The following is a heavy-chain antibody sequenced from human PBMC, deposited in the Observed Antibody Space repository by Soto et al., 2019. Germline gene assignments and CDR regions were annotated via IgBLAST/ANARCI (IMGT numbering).Heavy chain of an antibody. CDR1: GYTFTTYG. D-gene: IGHD2-15*01. CDR3: ARTPRAQMVVLEAATRFDY. CDR2: ISPYNGNT. V-gene: IGHV1-18*04. Sequence: QVQLVQSGAEVKKPGASVKVSCKASGYTFTTYGFNWVRQAPGQGLEWMGWISPYNGNTNYAQNFQGRVTMTTDTSTSTAYMELRSLRSDDTAVYYCARTPRAQMVVLEAATRFDYWGQGTLVTVSS. J-gene: IGHJ4*02.